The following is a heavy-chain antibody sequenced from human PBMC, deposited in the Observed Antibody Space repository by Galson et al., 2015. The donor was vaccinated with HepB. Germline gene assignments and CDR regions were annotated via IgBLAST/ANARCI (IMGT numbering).Heavy chain of an antibody. D-gene: IGHD3-16*01. CDR1: GGTFSSYA. Sequence: SVKLSCKASGGTFSSYAISWVRQAPVQGLEWMGGIIPIFGTANYAQELQGRVTITANESTSTAYMEMSSLRSEDTAVYYCARAPGGERQGHYWGQGTLVTVSS. CDR2: IIPIFGTA. CDR3: ARAPGGERQGHY. V-gene: IGHV1-69*13. J-gene: IGHJ4*02.